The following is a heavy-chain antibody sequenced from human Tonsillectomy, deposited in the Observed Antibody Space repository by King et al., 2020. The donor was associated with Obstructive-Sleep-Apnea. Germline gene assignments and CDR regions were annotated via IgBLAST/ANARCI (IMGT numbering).Heavy chain of an antibody. D-gene: IGHD6-13*01. Sequence: VQLQQWGAGLLKPSETLSLTCAVYGGSFSGYYWSWIRQPPGKGLEWIGEINHSGSTNYNPSLKSRVTISVDTSKNQFSLKLSAVTAADTAVYYCARKAGSWYYNWFDPWGQGTLVTVSS. CDR1: GGSFSGYY. CDR2: INHSGST. J-gene: IGHJ5*02. CDR3: ARKAGSWYYNWFDP. V-gene: IGHV4-34*01.